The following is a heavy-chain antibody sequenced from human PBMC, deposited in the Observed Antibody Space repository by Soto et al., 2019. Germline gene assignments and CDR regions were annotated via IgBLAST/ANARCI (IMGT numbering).Heavy chain of an antibody. J-gene: IGHJ6*03. D-gene: IGHD3-3*01. Sequence: QVQLQESGPGLVKPSETLSLTCTVSGGSISSYYWSWIRQPPGKGLEWIGYIYSSGSTNYNPSLKSRVTISVDTSKNQFSLKLSSVTAADTAVYYCEREKPDFWSGSYYMDVWGKGTTVTVSS. V-gene: IGHV4-59*01. CDR2: IYSSGST. CDR3: EREKPDFWSGSYYMDV. CDR1: GGSISSYY.